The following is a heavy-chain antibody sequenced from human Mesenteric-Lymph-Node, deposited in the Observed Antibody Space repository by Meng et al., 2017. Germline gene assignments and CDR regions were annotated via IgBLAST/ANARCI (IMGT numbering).Heavy chain of an antibody. Sequence: QVQLQESGPGLVKPSQTLSLTCTVSGGSISSGGHSWSWIRQHPGKGLEWIAYIYYSGSTYYNPSLKSRVILSVDTSKNQFSLKLSSVTAADTAVYYCARVDSSGYFLVYWGQGTLVTVSS. CDR1: GGSISSGGHS. D-gene: IGHD3-22*01. J-gene: IGHJ4*01. V-gene: IGHV4-31*03. CDR2: IYYSGST. CDR3: ARVDSSGYFLVY.